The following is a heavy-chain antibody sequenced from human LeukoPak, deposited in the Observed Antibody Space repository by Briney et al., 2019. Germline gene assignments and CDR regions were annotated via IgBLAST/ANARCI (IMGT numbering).Heavy chain of an antibody. CDR1: GYTFSNYD. J-gene: IGHJ3*01. Sequence: GASVKVSCKTSGYTFSNYDIYWVRQAPGQGLECMGWISAYSGDTRYAQILQGRFTVTTDTSTSTAYMELRSLTYDDTAVYYCARAGYCGDAGCRGGSAFDVWGQGTMVTVSS. V-gene: IGHV1-18*01. CDR2: ISAYSGDT. D-gene: IGHD2-21*01. CDR3: ARAGYCGDAGCRGGSAFDV.